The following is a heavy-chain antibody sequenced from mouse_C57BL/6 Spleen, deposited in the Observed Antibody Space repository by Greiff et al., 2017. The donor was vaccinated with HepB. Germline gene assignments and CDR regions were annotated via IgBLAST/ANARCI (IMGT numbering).Heavy chain of an antibody. J-gene: IGHJ2*01. V-gene: IGHV1-15*01. D-gene: IGHD1-1*01. CDR1: GYTFTDYE. Sequence: VQLVESGAELVRPGASVTLSCKASGYTFTDYEMHWVKQTPVHGLEWIGAIDPETGGTAYNQKFKGKAILTADKSSSTAYMELRSLTSEDSAVYYCTREGNYYGLDYWGQGTTLTVSS. CDR3: TREGNYYGLDY. CDR2: IDPETGGT.